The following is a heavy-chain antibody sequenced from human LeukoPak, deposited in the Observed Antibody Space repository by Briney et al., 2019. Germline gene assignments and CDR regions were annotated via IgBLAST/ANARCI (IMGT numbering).Heavy chain of an antibody. J-gene: IGHJ4*02. CDR1: GFTFSSYA. CDR3: ARATWLDPYYFDY. D-gene: IGHD3-22*01. V-gene: IGHV3-23*01. Sequence: PGGSLRLSCAASGFTFSSYAMSWVRQAPGKGLEWVSAISGSGGSTYYADSVKGRFTISRDNSKNTLYLQMNSLRAEDTAVYYCARATWLDPYYFDYWGQGTLVTVSS. CDR2: ISGSGGST.